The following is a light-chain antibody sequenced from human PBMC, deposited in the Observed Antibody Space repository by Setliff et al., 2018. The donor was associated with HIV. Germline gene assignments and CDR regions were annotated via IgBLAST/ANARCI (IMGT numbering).Light chain of an antibody. CDR3: SSHTSSSTLVYV. CDR1: SSDVGGYNY. J-gene: IGLJ1*01. CDR2: DVN. Sequence: QSALTQPASVSGSPGQSITISCTGTSSDVGGYNYVSWYQQHPGKAPKLMIYDVNNRPSGVSNRFSGSKSGNTASLTISGLQAEDEADYYCSSHTSSSTLVYVFGSGTKVTVL. V-gene: IGLV2-14*03.